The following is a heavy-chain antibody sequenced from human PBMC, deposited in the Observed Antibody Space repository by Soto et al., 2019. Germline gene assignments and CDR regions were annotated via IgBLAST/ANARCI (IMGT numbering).Heavy chain of an antibody. D-gene: IGHD2-2*01. V-gene: IGHV1-58*01. CDR2: IVVGSGNT. J-gene: IGHJ3*02. CDR3: AALVVVPAATSGAFDI. Sequence: ASVKVSCKASGFTFTSAAVQWVRQARGQRLEWIGWIVVGSGNTNYAQKFQERVTITRDISTSTAYMELSSLRSEDTAVYYCAALVVVPAATSGAFDIWGEGTMVTVSS. CDR1: GFTFTSAA.